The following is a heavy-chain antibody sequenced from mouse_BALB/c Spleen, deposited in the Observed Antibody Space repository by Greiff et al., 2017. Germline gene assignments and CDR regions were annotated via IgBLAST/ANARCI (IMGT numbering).Heavy chain of an antibody. CDR2: INPNNGDT. D-gene: IGHD2-3*01. Sequence: VQLKESGPELVKPGASVTMSCKASGYTFTDYYMMWVQQSHGKSLEWIGDINPNNGDTFYNQKFKGKATLTVDKSSSTAYMQLNSLTSEDSAVYDCARSEGYSFMDYWGQGTSVTVSA. CDR1: GYTFTDYY. CDR3: ARSEGYSFMDY. J-gene: IGHJ4*01. V-gene: IGHV1-26*01.